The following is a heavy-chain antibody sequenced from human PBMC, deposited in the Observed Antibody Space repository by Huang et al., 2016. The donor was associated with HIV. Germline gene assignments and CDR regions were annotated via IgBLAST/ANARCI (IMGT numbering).Heavy chain of an antibody. Sequence: VQLVQSGAEVKRPGTSVKISCKASGGSFNSIAFNWVRQAPGQGLQSLGGFVTLFSVTNYAEKFRCRLSISADKSTSTVCMELRGLTSEDTAVFFCAREGQTWYGKPIAAFEIWGQGTSVIVSP. J-gene: IGHJ3*02. D-gene: IGHD6-13*01. CDR1: GGSFNSIA. CDR2: FVTLFSVT. V-gene: IGHV1-69*10. CDR3: AREGQTWYGKPIAAFEI.